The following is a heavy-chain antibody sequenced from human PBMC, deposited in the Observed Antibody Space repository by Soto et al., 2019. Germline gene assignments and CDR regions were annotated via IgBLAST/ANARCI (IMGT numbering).Heavy chain of an antibody. J-gene: IGHJ3*01. D-gene: IGHD6-19*01. CDR1: GFIFSKYV. Sequence: PGGSLRLSWVASGFIFSKYVINWVRQAPGQGLECVSIISGSGGTAYYADSVKGRFTISRDNSKNTLYLQMNSLRAEDTAKYYCVREDSGWDFWGRGTMVTVSS. CDR3: VREDSGWDF. V-gene: IGHV3-23*01. CDR2: ISGSGGTA.